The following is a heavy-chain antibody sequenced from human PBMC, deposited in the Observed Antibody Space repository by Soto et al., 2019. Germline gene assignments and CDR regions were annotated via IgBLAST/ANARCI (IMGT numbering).Heavy chain of an antibody. CDR1: GFTFSSYA. Sequence: EVQLLESGGGLVQPGGSLRLSCAASGFTFSSYAMSWVRQAPEKGLEWVASISGSGGNTYYTDSVRGRFTISRDISKNAPYRLMVSQCAEDTAIYDCAKDGVRVGEYDYTHYWGRGTQVTFAS. V-gene: IGHV3-23*01. CDR2: ISGSGGNT. CDR3: AKDGVRVGEYDYTHY. J-gene: IGHJ4*02. D-gene: IGHD3-16*01.